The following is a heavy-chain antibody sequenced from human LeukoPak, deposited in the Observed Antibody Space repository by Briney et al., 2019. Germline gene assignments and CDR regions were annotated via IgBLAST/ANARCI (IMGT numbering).Heavy chain of an antibody. V-gene: IGHV1-46*01. Sequence: GASVKVSCKASGYIFTSYYIHWVRQAPGQGLEWMGIINPSGGTTNHAQKLQGRITMTSDTSTSTVYMELSSLRSEDTAVYYCARFAVHRRLAVNGQFGLDYWGQGTLVTVSS. CDR2: INPSGGTT. J-gene: IGHJ4*02. CDR3: ARFAVHRRLAVNGQFGLDY. CDR1: GYIFTSYY. D-gene: IGHD6-19*01.